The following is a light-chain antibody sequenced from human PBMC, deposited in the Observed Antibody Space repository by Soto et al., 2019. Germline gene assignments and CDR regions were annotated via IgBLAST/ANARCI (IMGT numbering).Light chain of an antibody. Sequence: EIVLTQSPGTLSLSPGERATLSCRASQSVSSSYLAWYQQKPGQAPRLLIYGASSRATGIPDRLSGSGSGTDFTLTISRLEPEDFAVYYCQQYGSSLPNTFGQGTKLEIK. CDR1: QSVSSSY. CDR3: QQYGSSLPNT. J-gene: IGKJ2*01. V-gene: IGKV3-20*01. CDR2: GAS.